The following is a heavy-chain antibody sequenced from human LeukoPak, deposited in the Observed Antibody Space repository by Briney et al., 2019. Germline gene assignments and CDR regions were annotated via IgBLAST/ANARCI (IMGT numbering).Heavy chain of an antibody. CDR1: GYTFTSYY. D-gene: IGHD6-19*01. CDR2: INPSGGST. J-gene: IGHJ4*02. V-gene: IGHV1-46*01. CDR3: ARDGSGWKIDY. Sequence: ASVKVSYKASGYTFTSYYMHWVRQAPGQGLEWMGIINPSGGSTSYAQKFQGRVTMTRDTSTSTVYMELSSLRSEDTAVYYCARDGSGWKIDYWGRGTLVTVSS.